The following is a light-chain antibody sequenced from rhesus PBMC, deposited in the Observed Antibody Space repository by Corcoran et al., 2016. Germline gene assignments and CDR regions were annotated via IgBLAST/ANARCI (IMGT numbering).Light chain of an antibody. CDR3: LQYSSSPFT. Sequence: DIQMTQSPSSLSASVGDTVTITCRASQSISSWLDWYQQKPGKAPKLQIYKASSLQSGVPSRFSGSGSGIYFTLTISSLQPEDFATYYCLQYSSSPFTFGPGTKRDIK. J-gene: IGKJ3*01. CDR1: QSISSW. CDR2: KAS. V-gene: IGKV1-22*01.